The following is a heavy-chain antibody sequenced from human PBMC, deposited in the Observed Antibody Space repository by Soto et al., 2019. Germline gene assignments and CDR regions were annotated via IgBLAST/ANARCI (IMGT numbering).Heavy chain of an antibody. J-gene: IGHJ3*02. D-gene: IGHD3-3*01. V-gene: IGHV1-2*02. Sequence: QLHLVQSGAVVKKPGASVTVSCSASGYPVTAYYMHWVRQAPGRGLEWMGGINPATGAAKYTQTFLGRVTMTRDSSTGTVFMELGGLTSEDTAVFFFARGGGVGVAGSAAFDMWGQGTLVTVSS. CDR3: ARGGGVGVAGSAAFDM. CDR1: GYPVTAYY. CDR2: INPATGAA.